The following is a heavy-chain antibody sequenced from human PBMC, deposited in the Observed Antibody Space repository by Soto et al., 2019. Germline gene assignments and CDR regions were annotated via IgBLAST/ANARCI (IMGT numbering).Heavy chain of an antibody. Sequence: PPETLSLTCTVSGGSISSYYWSWIRQPAGKGLEWIGRIYTSGSTNYNPSLKSRVTMSVDTSKNQFSLKLSSVTAADTAVYYCARDKMYGSGSYSHFDYWGQGTLVTVSS. V-gene: IGHV4-4*07. J-gene: IGHJ4*02. CDR1: GGSISSYY. CDR3: ARDKMYGSGSYSHFDY. D-gene: IGHD3-10*01. CDR2: IYTSGST.